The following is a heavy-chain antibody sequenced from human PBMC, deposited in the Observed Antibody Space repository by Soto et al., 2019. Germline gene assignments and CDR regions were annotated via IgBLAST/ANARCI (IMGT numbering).Heavy chain of an antibody. CDR1: GFTFSNYA. CDR3: AKVPAYDYVWGTYYYFDS. V-gene: IGHV3-23*01. CDR2: INGGGSST. J-gene: IGHJ4*02. Sequence: GGSLRISCAASGFTFSNYAMSWVRQAPGKGLEWVSSINGGGSSTYYTDSVKGRFTISRDNSKNTLYLQMNSPRAEDTAVYYCAKVPAYDYVWGTYYYFDSWGLGALVTVSS. D-gene: IGHD3-16*01.